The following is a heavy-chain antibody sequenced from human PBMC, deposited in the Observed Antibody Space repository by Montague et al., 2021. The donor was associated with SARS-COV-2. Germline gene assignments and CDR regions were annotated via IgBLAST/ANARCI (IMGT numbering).Heavy chain of an antibody. D-gene: IGHD2-15*01. J-gene: IGHJ4*02. CDR1: GDSISSSAYY. CDR2: IYYTGXS. Sequence: TLSLTCTVSGDSISSSAYYWSWIRQHPGKGLEWIGYIYYTGXSXYXXXXRXRLTISVDTSKNQSSLKLNSVTAAETAVYYCARGGRAYCSGGSCYFVFDYWGQGTLVTVAS. V-gene: IGHV4-31*03. CDR3: ARGGRAYCSGGSCYFVFDY.